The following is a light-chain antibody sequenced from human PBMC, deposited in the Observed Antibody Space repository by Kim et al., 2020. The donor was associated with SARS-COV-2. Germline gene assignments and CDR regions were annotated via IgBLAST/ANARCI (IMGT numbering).Light chain of an antibody. Sequence: SYELTQPPSVSVAPGKTARITCWGNNIGSKSVPWYQQKPGQAPVLVIYYDSDRPSGIPERFSGSNSGNTATLTISRVEAGDEADYYCQAWDSSSDHPVFG. CDR3: QAWDSSSDHPV. CDR2: YDS. J-gene: IGLJ3*02. CDR1: NIGSKS. V-gene: IGLV3-21*04.